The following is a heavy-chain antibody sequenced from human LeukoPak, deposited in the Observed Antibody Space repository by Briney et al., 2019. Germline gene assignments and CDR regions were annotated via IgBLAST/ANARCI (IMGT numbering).Heavy chain of an antibody. D-gene: IGHD5-24*01. J-gene: IGHJ4*02. CDR1: GFTFSSYA. Sequence: GGSLRLSCAAPGFTFSSYAMHWVRQAPGKGLEWVAVISYDGSNKYYADSVKGRFTISRDNSKNTLYLQMNSLRAEDTAVYYCAREDGYNYGFGGSFDYWGQGTLVTVSS. V-gene: IGHV3-30-3*01. CDR3: AREDGYNYGFGGSFDY. CDR2: ISYDGSNK.